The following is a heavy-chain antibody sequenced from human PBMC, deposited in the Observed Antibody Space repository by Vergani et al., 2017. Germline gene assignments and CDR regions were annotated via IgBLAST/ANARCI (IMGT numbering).Heavy chain of an antibody. V-gene: IGHV1-2*02. CDR2: INPNSGGT. Sequence: QVQLVQSGAEVKKPGASVKVSCKASGYTFAGYNIHWVRQAPGQGLEMMGWINPNSGGTNYAQKFQGRDTMTRDTSINTAYMELSSLRSDDTAVYYCTRGWSWYSTSWFFDNWGQGTLVTVSS. CDR3: TRGWSWYSTSWFFDN. CDR1: GYTFAGYN. J-gene: IGHJ4*02. D-gene: IGHD6-13*01.